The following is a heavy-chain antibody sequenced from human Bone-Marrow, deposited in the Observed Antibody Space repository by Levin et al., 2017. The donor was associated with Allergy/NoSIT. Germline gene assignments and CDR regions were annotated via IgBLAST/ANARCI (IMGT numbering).Heavy chain of an antibody. D-gene: IGHD6-19*01. CDR1: GITFSSYW. J-gene: IGHJ4*02. V-gene: IGHV3-74*01. CDR3: ARVPAVAGPLY. Sequence: GESLKISCAASGITFSSYWMHWVRQAPGKGLVWVSGINSDGSSTSYADSVKGRFTISRDNAKNTLYLQMNSLRAEDTAVYYCARVPAVAGPLYWGQGILVTVSS. CDR2: INSDGSST.